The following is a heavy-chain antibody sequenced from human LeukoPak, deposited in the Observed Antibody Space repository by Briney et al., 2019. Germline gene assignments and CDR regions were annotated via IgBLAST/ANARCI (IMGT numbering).Heavy chain of an antibody. V-gene: IGHV4-61*02. CDR2: IYNSGNT. J-gene: IGHJ5*02. CDR1: GGSISSGSYY. D-gene: IGHD3-10*01. CDR3: ARSGTYYNNWFDP. Sequence: SETLSLTCTVSGGSISSGSYYWSWIRQPAGKGLEWIGRIYNSGNTNYNPSLKSRVTISVDTSKNQFSLKLNSVTAADTAVYYCARSGTYYNNWFDPWGQGTLVTVSS.